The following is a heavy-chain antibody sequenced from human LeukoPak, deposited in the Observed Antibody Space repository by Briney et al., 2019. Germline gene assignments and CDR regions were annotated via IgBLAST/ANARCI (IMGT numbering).Heavy chain of an antibody. CDR1: GGSFSGYY. CDR2: INHSGST. J-gene: IGHJ4*02. V-gene: IGHV4-34*01. D-gene: IGHD2-15*01. Sequence: SETLSLTCAVYGGSFSGYYWSWIRQSPGKGLEWIGKINHSGSTNYNPSLKSRVTISVDTSKNQFSLKLSSVTAADTAVYYCARGDNEGYRSGGNCYSRPDYWGQGTLVTVSS. CDR3: ARGDNEGYRSGGNCYSRPDY.